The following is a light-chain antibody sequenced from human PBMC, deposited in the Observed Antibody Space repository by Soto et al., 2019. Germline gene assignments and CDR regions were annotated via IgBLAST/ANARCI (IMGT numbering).Light chain of an antibody. CDR1: QSVLYSSNNKNY. CDR3: QQYYSTPGST. CDR2: WAS. V-gene: IGKV4-1*01. J-gene: IGKJ4*01. Sequence: DIVMTQSPDSLAVSLGERATINCKSSQSVLYSSNNKNYLAWYQQKPGQPPKLLIYWASTRASGVPDRFSGSGSGTDFTLTISSLQAEDVAVYYCQQYYSTPGSTFGGGTMVEIK.